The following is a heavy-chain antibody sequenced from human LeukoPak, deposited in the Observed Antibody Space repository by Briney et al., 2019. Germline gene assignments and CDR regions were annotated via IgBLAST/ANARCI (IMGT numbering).Heavy chain of an antibody. CDR3: AKGGAGYCSSTSCLYYFDY. CDR1: GFTFSSFA. J-gene: IGHJ4*02. D-gene: IGHD2-2*01. CDR2: ISSSGDST. V-gene: IGHV3-23*01. Sequence: GGSLRLSCAASGFTFSSFAMSWVRQAPGKGLEWVSTISSSGDSTYYADSVKGRFTISIDNSKNTLHLQMNSLRAEDTAVYYCAKGGAGYCSSTSCLYYFDYWGQGTLVSVSS.